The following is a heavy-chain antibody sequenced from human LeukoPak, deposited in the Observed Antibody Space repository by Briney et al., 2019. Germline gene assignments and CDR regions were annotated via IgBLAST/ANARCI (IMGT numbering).Heavy chain of an antibody. CDR2: ISGRGGST. J-gene: IGHJ4*02. D-gene: IGHD3-22*01. V-gene: IGHV3-23*01. CDR3: AKGKDYDSRFSGYFDY. CDR1: GFTFSSYA. Sequence: PGGSLRLSCAASGFTFSSYAMSWVRQAPGKGLEWVSAISGRGGSTYYADSVKGRFTISRDNSKNTLYLQMNSLRAEDTAVYYCAKGKDYDSRFSGYFDYWGQGTLVTVSS.